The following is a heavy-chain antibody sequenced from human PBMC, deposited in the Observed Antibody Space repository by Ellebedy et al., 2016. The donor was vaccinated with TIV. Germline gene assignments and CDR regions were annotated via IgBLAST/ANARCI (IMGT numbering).Heavy chain of an antibody. J-gene: IGHJ6*02. V-gene: IGHV1-18*04. Sequence: AASVKVSCKASGYTFTSYGISWVRQAPGQGLEWMGWISAYNGNTNYAQKLQGRVTMTTDTSTSTAYMELRSLRSDDTAVYYCARDRAGLLWFGEFLPTYYYGMDVWGQGTTVTVSS. CDR2: ISAYNGNT. D-gene: IGHD3-10*01. CDR3: ARDRAGLLWFGEFLPTYYYGMDV. CDR1: GYTFTSYG.